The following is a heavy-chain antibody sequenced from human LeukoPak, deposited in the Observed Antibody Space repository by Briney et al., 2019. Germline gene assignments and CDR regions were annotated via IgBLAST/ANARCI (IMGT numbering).Heavy chain of an antibody. CDR1: GYSFTSYW. Sequence: GEPLKISWKGSGYSFTSYWIGWVRQMPGKGLEWMGIIYPGDSDTRYSPSFQGQVTISADKSISTAYLQWSSLKASDTAMYYCARMSRFYYYDSSGYFDYWGQGTLVTVSS. D-gene: IGHD3-22*01. CDR3: ARMSRFYYYDSSGYFDY. V-gene: IGHV5-51*01. J-gene: IGHJ4*02. CDR2: IYPGDSDT.